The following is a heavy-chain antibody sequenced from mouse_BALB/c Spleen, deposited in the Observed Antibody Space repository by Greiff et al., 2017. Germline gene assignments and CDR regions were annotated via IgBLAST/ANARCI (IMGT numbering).Heavy chain of an antibody. J-gene: IGHJ2*01. CDR1: GYTFTDYN. D-gene: IGHD2-4*01. CDR3: AKSTMITTYFDY. Sequence: VQLQQSGPELVKPGASVKISCKASGYTFTDYNMHWVKQSHGKSLEWIGYIYPYNGGTGYNQKFKSKATLTVDNSSSTAYMELRSLTSEDSAVYYCAKSTMITTYFDYWGQGTTLTVSS. CDR2: IYPYNGGT. V-gene: IGHV1S29*02.